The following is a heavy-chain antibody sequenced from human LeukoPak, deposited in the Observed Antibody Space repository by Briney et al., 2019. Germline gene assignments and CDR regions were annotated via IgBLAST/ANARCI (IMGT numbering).Heavy chain of an antibody. CDR3: ARWGGSSSSPGVDY. J-gene: IGHJ4*02. CDR2: INPNSGGT. CDR1: GYTFTGYY. Sequence: GASVKVSCKASGYTFTGYYMHWVRQAPGQGLEWMGWINPNSGGTNYAQKFQGRVTMTRDTSISTAYMELSRLRTDDTAVYYCARWGGSSSSPGVDYWGQGTLVTVSS. V-gene: IGHV1-2*02. D-gene: IGHD6-6*01.